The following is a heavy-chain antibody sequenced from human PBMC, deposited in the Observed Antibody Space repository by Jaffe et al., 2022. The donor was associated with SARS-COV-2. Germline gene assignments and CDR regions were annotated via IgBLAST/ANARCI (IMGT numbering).Heavy chain of an antibody. CDR1: GASISAYY. Sequence: QVQLQESGPGLVKPSETLSLTCTVSGASISAYYWSWIRQPPGKGLEWIGFIYYSGSTNYNPSLKSRVTISVDTSKNQFSLKLSSVTAADTAVYYCARGWWQQKLRGGWFDPWGQGKVVTVSS. CDR2: IYYSGST. CDR3: ARGWWQQKLRGGWFDP. V-gene: IGHV4-59*01. D-gene: IGHD2-15*01. J-gene: IGHJ5*02.